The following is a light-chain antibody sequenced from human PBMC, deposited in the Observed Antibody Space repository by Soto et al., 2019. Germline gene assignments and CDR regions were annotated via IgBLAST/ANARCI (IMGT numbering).Light chain of an antibody. CDR1: SSDVGGYNY. J-gene: IGLJ1*01. Sequence: QSVRAQPASVSGSHGQSITISCTGTSSDVGGYNYVSWYQQHPGKAPKLMIYDVGSRPSGVSNRFSGSKPGNTASLTISGLQAEDEADYYCSSYTSSNTEVFGTGTKVTVL. CDR2: DVG. CDR3: SSYTSSNTEV. V-gene: IGLV2-14*01.